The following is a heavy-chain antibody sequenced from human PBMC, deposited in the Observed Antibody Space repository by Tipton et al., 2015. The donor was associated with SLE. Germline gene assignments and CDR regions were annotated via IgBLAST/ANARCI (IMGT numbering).Heavy chain of an antibody. V-gene: IGHV4-61*09. D-gene: IGHD6-13*01. J-gene: IGHJ5*02. CDR3: ATIAATGHNWFDP. Sequence: TLSLTCTVSGGSISSGSYYWSWIRQPAGKGLEWIGEINHTGITNYNPSLKSRVTISLDTSKNQFSLNLSSVTAADTAVYYCATIAATGHNWFDPWGQGTLVTVSS. CDR1: GGSISSGSYY. CDR2: INHTGIT.